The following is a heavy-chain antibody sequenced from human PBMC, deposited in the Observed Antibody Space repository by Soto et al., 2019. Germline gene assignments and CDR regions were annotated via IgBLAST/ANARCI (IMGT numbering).Heavy chain of an antibody. J-gene: IGHJ4*02. CDR1: GYIFVNYW. D-gene: IGHD6-6*01. V-gene: IGHV5-51*01. CDR2: IFPGDSDT. Sequence: GDSLKISCKGSGYIFVNYWIAWVRQLPGKGLEWMGIIFPGDSDTRYSPSFQGQVTISADKSINTSYLQWSSLKASDTAVYYCARRVAAHPYFDFWGQGALVTVSS. CDR3: ARRVAAHPYFDF.